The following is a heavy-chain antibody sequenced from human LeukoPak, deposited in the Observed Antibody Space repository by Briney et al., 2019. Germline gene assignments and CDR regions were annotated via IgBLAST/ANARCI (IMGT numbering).Heavy chain of an antibody. V-gene: IGHV1-18*01. D-gene: IGHD3-3*01. CDR3: ARVRIFGVVATDY. J-gene: IGHJ4*02. Sequence: ASVKVSCKATGYTFSNYGISWVRQAPGQGLEWVGWISAYNGNTNSAQKVKGRVTMTTDTSTSTAHMELTNLRSDDTAVYYCARVRIFGVVATDYWGQRTLVTVSS. CDR1: GYTFSNYG. CDR2: ISAYNGNT.